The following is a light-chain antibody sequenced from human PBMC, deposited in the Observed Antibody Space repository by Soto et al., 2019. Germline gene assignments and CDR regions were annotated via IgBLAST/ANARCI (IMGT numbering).Light chain of an antibody. Sequence: QSVLTQSSSASASLGSSVKLTCTLSSGHSSYIIAWHQQQPGKAPRYLMKLEGSGSYNKGSGVPDRFSGSSSGADRYLTISNLQSEDEADYYWETWDSNTYVVFGGGTQLTVL. CDR1: SGHSSYI. CDR2: LEGSGSY. J-gene: IGLJ2*01. V-gene: IGLV4-60*03. CDR3: ETWDSNTYVV.